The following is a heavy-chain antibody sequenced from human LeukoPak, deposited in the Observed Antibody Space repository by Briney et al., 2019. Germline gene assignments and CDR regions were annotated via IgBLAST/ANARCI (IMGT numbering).Heavy chain of an antibody. J-gene: IGHJ4*02. CDR3: AKGSYYDSSGSFYFDY. V-gene: IGHV3-13*01. Sequence: GESLRLSCAASGFTFSNYDLHWVRQATGKGLEWVSSIGTVGDAYYADSVKGRFTISRDNSKNTLYVQVNSLGTEDTAAYYCAKGSYYDSSGSFYFDYWGQGTLVTVSS. CDR2: IGTVGDA. D-gene: IGHD3-22*01. CDR1: GFTFSNYD.